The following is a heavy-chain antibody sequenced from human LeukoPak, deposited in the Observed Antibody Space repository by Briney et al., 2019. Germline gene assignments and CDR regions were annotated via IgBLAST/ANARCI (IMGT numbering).Heavy chain of an antibody. CDR3: ARDSRMKGATSLGWCFDI. J-gene: IGHJ3*02. CDR2: INPSGGST. CDR1: GYTFTSYY. Sequence: ASVKVSCKASGYTFTSYYMHWVRQAPGRGLEWMGIINPSGGSTSYAQKFQGRVTMTRDTSTSTVYMELSSLRSEDTAVYYCARDSRMKGATSLGWCFDIWGQGTMVTVSS. D-gene: IGHD2-21*01. V-gene: IGHV1-46*01.